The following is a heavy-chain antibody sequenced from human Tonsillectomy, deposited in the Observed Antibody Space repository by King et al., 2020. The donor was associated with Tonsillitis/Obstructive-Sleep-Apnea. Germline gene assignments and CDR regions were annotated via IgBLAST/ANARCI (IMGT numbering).Heavy chain of an antibody. V-gene: IGHV1-2*06. Sequence: QLVQSGAEVKKPGASVKVSCKASGYTFTGYYMHWVRQAPGQGLEWMGRINPNSGGTNYAQKFQGRVTMTRDTSISTAYMELSRLRSDDPAVYYCAGTRRSSGSYPLYYMDVWGKGTTVTVSS. CDR1: GYTFTGYY. CDR2: INPNSGGT. D-gene: IGHD3-10*01. J-gene: IGHJ6*03. CDR3: AGTRRSSGSYPLYYMDV.